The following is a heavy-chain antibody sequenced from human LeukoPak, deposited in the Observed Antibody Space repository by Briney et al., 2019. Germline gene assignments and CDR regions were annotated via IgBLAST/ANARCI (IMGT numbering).Heavy chain of an antibody. V-gene: IGHV3-30-3*01. D-gene: IGHD3-10*01. Sequence: GGSLRLSCAASGFTFRNYVVHWVRQAPGKGLEWVAVTSSDLNVKLYADSVKGRFTISRDNSRSTQYLQMNSLRPEDTAIYYCAREGYYGSGSPPSLYFDYWGQGTLVTVSS. CDR2: TSSDLNVK. J-gene: IGHJ4*02. CDR1: GFTFRNYV. CDR3: AREGYYGSGSPPSLYFDY.